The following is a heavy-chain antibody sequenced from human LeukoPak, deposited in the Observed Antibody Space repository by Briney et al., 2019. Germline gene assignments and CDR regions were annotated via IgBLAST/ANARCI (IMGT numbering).Heavy chain of an antibody. CDR2: IHYSGST. V-gene: IGHV4-39*01. J-gene: IGHJ2*01. D-gene: IGHD1-26*01. CDR3: AVGATTLWYFDL. CDR1: GGSISSSSYY. Sequence: SETLSLTCTVSGGSISSSSYYWGWIRQPPGKGLEWIGSIHYSGSTYSNPSLQSRVTISVDTSKNQFSLKLSSVTAADTAVYYRAVGATTLWYFDLWGRGTLATVSS.